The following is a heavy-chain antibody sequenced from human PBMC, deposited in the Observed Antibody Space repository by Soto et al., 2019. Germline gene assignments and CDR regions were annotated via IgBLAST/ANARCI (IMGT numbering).Heavy chain of an antibody. J-gene: IGHJ4*02. CDR3: ARVAIVGATHVAFFDY. Sequence: QVQLVESGGGVVQPGRSLRLSCAASGFTFSSYGMHWVRQAPGKGLEWVAVIWYDGSNKYYADSVKGRFTISRDNSKNTLYLQRNGLRAEDTAVYYCARVAIVGATHVAFFDYWGQGTLVTVSS. D-gene: IGHD1-26*01. CDR2: IWYDGSNK. CDR1: GFTFSSYG. V-gene: IGHV3-33*01.